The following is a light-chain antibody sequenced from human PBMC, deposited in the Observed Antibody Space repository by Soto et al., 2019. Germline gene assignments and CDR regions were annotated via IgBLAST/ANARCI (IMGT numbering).Light chain of an antibody. CDR2: DVN. J-gene: IGLJ2*01. CDR3: TSSTTSTTMI. Sequence: QSALTQPASVSGSPGQSITISCTGTSSDIGAYNFVSWYQQHPGKAPKLMLYDVNIRPSGVSNRFSGSKSGNTASLTISGLQAEDEADYYCTSSTTSTTMIVGGGTQLTVL. V-gene: IGLV2-14*03. CDR1: SSDIGAYNF.